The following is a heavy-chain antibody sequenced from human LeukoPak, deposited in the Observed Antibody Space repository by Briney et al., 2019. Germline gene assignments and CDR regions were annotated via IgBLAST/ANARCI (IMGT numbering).Heavy chain of an antibody. V-gene: IGHV4-59*01. CDR2: IYYSGST. J-gene: IGHJ6*03. Sequence: MTSETLSLTCTVSGGSISSYYWSWIRQPPGKGLEWIGYIYYSGSTNYNPSLKSRVTISVDTSKNQFSLKLSSVTAADTAVYYCARGDEFNDYGDYYYYYYMDVWGKGTTVTVSS. D-gene: IGHD4-17*01. CDR3: ARGDEFNDYGDYYYYYYMDV. CDR1: GGSISSYY.